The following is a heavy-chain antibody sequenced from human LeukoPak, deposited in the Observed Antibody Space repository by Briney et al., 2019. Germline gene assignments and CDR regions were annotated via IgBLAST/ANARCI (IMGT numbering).Heavy chain of an antibody. CDR2: IYYSGST. V-gene: IGHV4-59*01. D-gene: IGHD6-13*01. CDR1: GGSISSYY. CDR3: ARVYYSNSYDYWYFDL. Sequence: SSETLSLTCTVSGGSISSYYWSWIRQPPGKGLEWIGNIYYSGSTNYNPSLKSRVTISVDTSKNQFSLKLSSVTAADTAVYYCARVYYSNSYDYWYFDLWGRGTLVTVSS. J-gene: IGHJ2*01.